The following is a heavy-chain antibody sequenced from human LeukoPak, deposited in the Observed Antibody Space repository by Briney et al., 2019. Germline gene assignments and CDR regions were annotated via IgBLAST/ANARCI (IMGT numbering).Heavy chain of an antibody. J-gene: IGHJ4*02. CDR3: ARGSIATTPFDY. V-gene: IGHV3-20*04. CDR2: INWNGGGT. D-gene: IGHD4-11*01. Sequence: EGSLRLSCVASGFIFDDYGMNWVRQAPGKGLEWFSGINWNGGGTGYVDSVTGRFTISRDNAKNSLYLQMNSLRAEDTALYYCARGSIATTPFDYWGQGTLVTVSS. CDR1: GFIFDDYG.